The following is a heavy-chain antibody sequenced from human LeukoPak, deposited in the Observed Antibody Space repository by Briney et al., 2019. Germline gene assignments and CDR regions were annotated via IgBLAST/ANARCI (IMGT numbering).Heavy chain of an antibody. CDR2: INHSGSS. V-gene: IGHV4-34*01. J-gene: IGHJ4*02. Sequence: SETLSLTCAVYGGSFSGYYWSWIRQPPGKGLEWIGEINHSGSSNYNPSLKSRVTISVDTSKNQFSLKLSSVTAAATAVYYCARVVSESAYFDYWGQGTLVTVSS. CDR3: ARVVSESAYFDY. CDR1: GGSFSGYY.